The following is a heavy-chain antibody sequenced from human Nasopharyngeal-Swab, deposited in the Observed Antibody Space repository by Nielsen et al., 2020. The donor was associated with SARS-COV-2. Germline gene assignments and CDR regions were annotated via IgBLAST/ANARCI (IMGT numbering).Heavy chain of an antibody. D-gene: IGHD4-11*01. CDR3: ARLRATVTTSYYYYYYMDV. CDR2: IYYSGSS. V-gene: IGHV4-39*01. J-gene: IGHJ6*03. Sequence: WIRQSPGKGLEWIGSIYYSGSSYYNPSLESRVTISVDTSKNQFSLKLSSVTAADTAVYYCARLRATVTTSYYYYYYMDVWGKGTTVTVSS.